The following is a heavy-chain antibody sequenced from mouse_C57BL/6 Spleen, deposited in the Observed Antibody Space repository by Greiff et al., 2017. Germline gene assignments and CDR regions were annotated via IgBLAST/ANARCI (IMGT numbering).Heavy chain of an antibody. CDR3: AITTVVLRGYVDY. D-gene: IGHD1-1*01. V-gene: IGHV1-82*01. CDR1: GYAFSSSW. CDR2: IYPGDGDT. Sequence: VQLQQSGPELVKPGASVKISCKASGYAFSSSWMNWVKQRPGKGLEWIGRIYPGDGDTNYNGKIKGKATLTADKSSSTAYMQLSSLTSEDSSVYFCAITTVVLRGYVDYWGQGTTLTVSS. J-gene: IGHJ2*01.